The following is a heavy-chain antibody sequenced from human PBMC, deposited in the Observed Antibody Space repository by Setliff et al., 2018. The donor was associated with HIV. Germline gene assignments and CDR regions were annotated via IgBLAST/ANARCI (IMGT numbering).Heavy chain of an antibody. Sequence: SVKVSCKASGGTGGSFSRNAISWVRQAPGQGLERMGGIIPIFGTANYAQKFQGRVTITADESTSTAYMELSSLRYEDTAVYYCARGTYTDYEVGDYWGQGTLVTSPQ. D-gene: IGHD4-17*01. V-gene: IGHV1-69*13. CDR3: ARGTYTDYEVGDY. CDR1: GGTGGSFSRNA. CDR2: IIPIFGTA. J-gene: IGHJ4*02.